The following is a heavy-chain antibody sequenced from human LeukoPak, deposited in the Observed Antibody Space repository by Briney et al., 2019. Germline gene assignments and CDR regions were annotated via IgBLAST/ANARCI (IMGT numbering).Heavy chain of an antibody. CDR2: INHSGST. D-gene: IGHD3-10*01. CDR3: ARATRGVTPPRRRYAFDI. CDR1: GGSFSGYY. V-gene: IGHV4-34*01. J-gene: IGHJ3*02. Sequence: SETLSLTCAVYGGSFSGYYWSWIRQPPGKGLEWIGEINHSGSTNYNPSLKSRVTISVDTCKNQFSLKLSSVTAADTAVYYCARATRGVTPPRRRYAFDIWGQGTMVTVSS.